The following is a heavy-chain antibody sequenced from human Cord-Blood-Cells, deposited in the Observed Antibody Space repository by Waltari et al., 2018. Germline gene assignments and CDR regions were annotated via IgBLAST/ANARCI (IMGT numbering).Heavy chain of an antibody. J-gene: IGHJ2*01. Sequence: EVQLVESGGGLVQPGRYLRRACAATGSNFDAYARQWVRQAPGQGLVWVSGISWNSGIIGYAYSVKGRFTISRDNAKNSLYLQMNRLRAEDMALYYCAIDTFDLWGRGTLVTVSS. CDR3: AIDTFDL. CDR1: GSNFDAYA. V-gene: IGHV3-9*03. CDR2: ISWNSGII.